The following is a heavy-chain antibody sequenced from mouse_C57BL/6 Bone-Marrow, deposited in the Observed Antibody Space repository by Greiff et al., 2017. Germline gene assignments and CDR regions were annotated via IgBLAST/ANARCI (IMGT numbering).Heavy chain of an antibody. CDR1: GYSITSDY. V-gene: IGHV3-8*01. J-gene: IGHJ1*03. CDR2: ISYSGST. D-gene: IGHD1-1*01. CDR3: ARYPDYGSSYWYFDV. Sequence: EVQLQQSGPGLAKPSQTLSLTCSVTGYSITSDYWNWIRKFPGNKLEYMGYISYSGSTYYNPSLKSRISITRDTSKNQYYLQLNSVTTEDTATYYCARYPDYGSSYWYFDVWGTGTTVTVSS.